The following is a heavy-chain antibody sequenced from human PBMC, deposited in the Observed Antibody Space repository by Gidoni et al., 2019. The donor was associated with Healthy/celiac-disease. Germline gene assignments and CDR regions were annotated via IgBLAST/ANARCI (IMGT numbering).Heavy chain of an antibody. CDR1: GFTFSSYS. D-gene: IGHD5-18*01. CDR3: ASYLGYSYGRYFDY. CDR2: ISSSSSTI. V-gene: IGHV3-48*04. Sequence: EVQLVESGGGLVQPGGSLRLSCAASGFTFSSYSMNWVRQAPGKGLEWVSYISSSSSTIYYADSVKGRFTISRDNAKNSLYLQMNSLRAEDTAVYYCASYLGYSYGRYFDYWGQGTLVTVSS. J-gene: IGHJ4*02.